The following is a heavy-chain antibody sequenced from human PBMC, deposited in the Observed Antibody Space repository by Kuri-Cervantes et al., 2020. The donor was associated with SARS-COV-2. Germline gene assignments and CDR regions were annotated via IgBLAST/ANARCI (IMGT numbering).Heavy chain of an antibody. CDR2: IYTSGST. J-gene: IGHJ6*03. D-gene: IGHD3-16*01. V-gene: IGHV4-61*09. CDR3: ARGAAYYYYMDV. CDR1: GGSISSGSYY. Sequence: SCTVSGGSISSGSYYWSWIRQPAGKGLEWIGYIYTSGSTNYNPSLKSRVTISVDTSKNQFSLKLSSVTAADTAVYYCARGAAYYYYMDVWGKGTTVTVSS.